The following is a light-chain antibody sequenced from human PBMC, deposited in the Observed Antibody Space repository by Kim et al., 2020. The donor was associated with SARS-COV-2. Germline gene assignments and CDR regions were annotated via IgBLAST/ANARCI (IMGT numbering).Light chain of an antibody. Sequence: QSALTQPPSVSGSPRQSVTISCIGTSSDVGSYNRVSWYQQPPGTAPKLMIYEVSNRPSGVPNRFSGSKSGNTASLTISGLQAEDEADYYCASFTSSITWVFGGGTQLTVL. J-gene: IGLJ2*01. CDR2: EVS. V-gene: IGLV2-18*02. CDR3: ASFTSSITWV. CDR1: SSDVGSYNR.